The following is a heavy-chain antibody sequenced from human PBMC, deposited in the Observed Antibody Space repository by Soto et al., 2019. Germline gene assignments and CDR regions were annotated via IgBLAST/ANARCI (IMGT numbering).Heavy chain of an antibody. CDR1: GFTFTSYA. Sequence: EVQLLESGGGLVQPGGSLRLSCAASGFTFTSYAMSWVRQAPGKGLEWVSVVSGNGASTYYADSVKGRFTISSDNSKNTLYLQMNSLRAEDTAVYYCAKSSDCSIGSCYQSYYYYGMDVWGQGTTVTVSS. V-gene: IGHV3-23*01. J-gene: IGHJ6*02. CDR3: AKSSDCSIGSCYQSYYYYGMDV. D-gene: IGHD2-15*01. CDR2: VSGNGAST.